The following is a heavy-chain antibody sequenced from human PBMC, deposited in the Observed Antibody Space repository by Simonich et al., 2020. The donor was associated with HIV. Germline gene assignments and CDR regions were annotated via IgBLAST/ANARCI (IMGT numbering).Heavy chain of an antibody. CDR2: IIPIFGTA. J-gene: IGHJ4*02. CDR3: ARKGGGRGVYYFDY. V-gene: IGHV1-69*13. CDR1: GGTFSSFA. D-gene: IGHD3-10*01. Sequence: QVQLVQSGAEVKKPGSSVKVSCKASGGTFSSFAISWVRQAPGLGLRWVGGIIPIFGTAKYAQMFQGRVTITADESTSTAYMELSSLRSEDTGIYYCARKGGGRGVYYFDYWGQGTLVTVSS.